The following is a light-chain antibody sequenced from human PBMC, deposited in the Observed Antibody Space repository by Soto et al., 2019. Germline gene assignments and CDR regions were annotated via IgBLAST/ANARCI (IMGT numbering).Light chain of an antibody. Sequence: VMMPQSPTPVSASVGGSVPITRRASQDIGSWFAWYQQKPGKVPKLLIYAASILQSGVPSRFSGSGSGTDFTLTINNLQPEDFATYYCQQAKSFPVSFGQGTRLEIK. J-gene: IGKJ5*01. CDR1: QDIGSW. CDR2: AAS. V-gene: IGKV1D-12*01. CDR3: QQAKSFPVS.